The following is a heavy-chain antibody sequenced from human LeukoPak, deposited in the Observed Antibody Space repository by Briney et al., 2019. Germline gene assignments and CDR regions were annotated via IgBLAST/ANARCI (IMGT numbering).Heavy chain of an antibody. J-gene: IGHJ3*02. CDR3: ARPYTSGWYGVFDI. CDR1: GGSISSYY. Sequence: PSETLSLTCTVSGGSISSYYWSWIRQPAGKGLEWIGRIYTSGSTNYNPSLKSRVTMSVDTSKNQFSLRLSSVNAADTAVYFCARPYTSGWYGVFDIWGQGTMVTVSS. D-gene: IGHD6-19*01. V-gene: IGHV4-4*07. CDR2: IYTSGST.